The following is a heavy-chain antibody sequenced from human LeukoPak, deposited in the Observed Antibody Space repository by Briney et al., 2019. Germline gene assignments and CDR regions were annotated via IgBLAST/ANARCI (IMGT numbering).Heavy chain of an antibody. CDR2: INPNSGGT. CDR3: ARDTVTTRNWFDP. D-gene: IGHD4-17*01. V-gene: IGHV1-2*02. CDR1: GYTFTGYY. J-gene: IGHJ5*02. Sequence: ASVKVSCKASGYTFTGYYMHWVRQAPGQGLEWMGWINPNSGGTNYAQKFQGRVAMTRDTSISTAYMELSRLRSDDTAVYYCARDTVTTRNWFDPWGQGTLVTVSS.